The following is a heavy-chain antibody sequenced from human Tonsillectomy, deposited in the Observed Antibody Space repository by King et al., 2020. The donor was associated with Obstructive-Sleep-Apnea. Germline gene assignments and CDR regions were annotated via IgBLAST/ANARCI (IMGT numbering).Heavy chain of an antibody. V-gene: IGHV4-34*01. Sequence: VQLQQWGAGLLKPSETLSLTCAVYGGSFSGYYWSWIRQPPGKGLEWIGEINHSGSTNYNPSLKSRVTISVDTSMNQFSLKLSSVTAADTAVYYCAIRAGNDAFDIWGQGTMVTVSS. CDR1: GGSFSGYY. J-gene: IGHJ3*02. CDR2: INHSGST. CDR3: AIRAGNDAFDI. D-gene: IGHD2-2*01.